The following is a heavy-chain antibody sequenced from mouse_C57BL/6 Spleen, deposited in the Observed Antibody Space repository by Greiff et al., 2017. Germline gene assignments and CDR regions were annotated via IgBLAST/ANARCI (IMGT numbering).Heavy chain of an antibody. V-gene: IGHV1-15*01. CDR2: IDPETGGT. Sequence: QVQLKESGAELVRPGASVTLSCKASGYTFTDYEMHWVKQTPVHGLEWIGAIDPETGGTAYNQKFKGKAILTADKSSSTAYMELRSLTSEDTAVYYCTRKGVAYWGQGTLVTVSA. CDR3: TRKGVAY. J-gene: IGHJ3*01. CDR1: GYTFTDYE.